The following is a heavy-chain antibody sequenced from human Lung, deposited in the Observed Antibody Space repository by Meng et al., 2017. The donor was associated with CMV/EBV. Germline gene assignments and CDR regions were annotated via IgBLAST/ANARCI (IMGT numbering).Heavy chain of an antibody. V-gene: IGHV5-51*01. CDR1: GYTFASHW. CDR3: ARHYDASWFGY. Sequence: GESLKISCKTSGYTFASHWIGWVRQLPGEDLEWMGMIHCGDSRTIYSPLIQGQVTISVDKSLNTAYLQWNSLQASDTAMYYCARHYDASWFGYWGQGTLVTVSS. J-gene: IGHJ4*02. CDR2: IHCGDSRT. D-gene: IGHD2-2*01.